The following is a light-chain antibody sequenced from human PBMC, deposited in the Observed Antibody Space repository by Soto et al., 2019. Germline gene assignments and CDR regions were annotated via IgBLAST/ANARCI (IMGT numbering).Light chain of an antibody. CDR3: SSFAGGATFV. CDR1: SNDIGGYNL. Sequence: QSALTQPASVSGSPGQSITISCTGTSNDIGGYNLVSWYQQHPGKAPRLIIYEDNKRPSGVSARFSGSTSGNTASLTISGLQAEDEAHYSCSSFAGGATFVFGGGTQLTVL. CDR2: EDN. V-gene: IGLV2-23*02. J-gene: IGLJ2*01.